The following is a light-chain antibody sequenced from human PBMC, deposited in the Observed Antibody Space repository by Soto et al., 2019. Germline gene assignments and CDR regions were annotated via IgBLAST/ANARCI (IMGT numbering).Light chain of an antibody. CDR2: AAS. CDR3: QQLNSYPRT. J-gene: IGKJ1*01. Sequence: DIHLTQSPSFLSASLGDRVTITFRASQGISSYLAWYQQKPGKAPKLLIYAASTLQSGVPSRFSGSGSGTEFTLTISSLQPEDFATYYCQQLNSYPRTFGQGTKVDIK. CDR1: QGISSY. V-gene: IGKV1-9*01.